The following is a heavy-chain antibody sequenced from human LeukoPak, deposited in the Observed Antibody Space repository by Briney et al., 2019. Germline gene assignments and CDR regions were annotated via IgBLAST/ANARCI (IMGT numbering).Heavy chain of an antibody. CDR3: ASGLNSSSSPFDY. CDR1: GFTFSSYA. J-gene: IGHJ4*02. D-gene: IGHD6-6*01. CDR2: ISYDGSNK. Sequence: GGSLRLSCAASGFTFSSYAMHWVRQAPGKGLEWVAVISYDGSNKYYADSVKGRFTISRDNSKNTLYLQMNSLRAEDTAVYYCASGLNSSSSPFDYWGQGTLVTVSS. V-gene: IGHV3-30-3*01.